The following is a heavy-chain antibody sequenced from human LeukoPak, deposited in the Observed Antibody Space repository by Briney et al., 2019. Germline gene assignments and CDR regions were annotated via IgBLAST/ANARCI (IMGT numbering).Heavy chain of an antibody. Sequence: TGGSLRLSCAASGFTVSTYYMNWVRQAPGKGLEWVSVIFSGGSTYYADSVKGRFTISRDKSKNSLYLQMNSLEAEDTAEYYCSRDPPTVTAGIAFDYWGQGTLVTVAS. J-gene: IGHJ4*02. CDR2: IFSGGST. CDR1: GFTVSTYY. D-gene: IGHD4-17*01. V-gene: IGHV3-66*01. CDR3: SRDPPTVTAGIAFDY.